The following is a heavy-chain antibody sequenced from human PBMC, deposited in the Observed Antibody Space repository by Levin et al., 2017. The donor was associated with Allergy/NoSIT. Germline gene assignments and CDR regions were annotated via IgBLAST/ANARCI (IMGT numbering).Heavy chain of an antibody. CDR3: ARERVSGSYLDDY. CDR2: INIDGSVT. V-gene: IGHV3-74*01. CDR1: GFIFSNYW. Sequence: SCAASGFIFSNYWMHWVRQAPGKGLVWVSRINIDGSVTTYADSVKGRFTISRDNAKNTLYLQMNSLTAEDTAVYYCARERVSGSYLDDYWGQGTLVTVSS. J-gene: IGHJ4*02. D-gene: IGHD3-10*01.